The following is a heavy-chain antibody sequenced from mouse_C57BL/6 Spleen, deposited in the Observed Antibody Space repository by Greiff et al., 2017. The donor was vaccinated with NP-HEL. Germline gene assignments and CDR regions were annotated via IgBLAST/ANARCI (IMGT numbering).Heavy chain of an antibody. V-gene: IGHV1-59*01. D-gene: IGHD1-1*01. Sequence: QVQLQQPGAELVRPGTSVQLSCKASGYTFTSYWMHWVQQRPGQGLEWIGVIDPSDSYTNYNQKFKGKATLTVDTSSCTAYMQLSSLPSEDAAVYYCARVGVNYEGGWFACWGQGTLVTVSA. CDR2: IDPSDSYT. CDR1: GYTFTSYW. J-gene: IGHJ3*01. CDR3: ARVGVNYEGGWFAC.